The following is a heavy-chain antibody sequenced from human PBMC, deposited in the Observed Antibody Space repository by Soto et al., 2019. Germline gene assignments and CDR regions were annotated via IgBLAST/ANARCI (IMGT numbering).Heavy chain of an antibody. J-gene: IGHJ4*02. CDR2: IYYSGSA. CDR1: GDSISSGGYY. D-gene: IGHD1-7*01. CDR3: ARFKDWTYDFDY. Sequence: TLTLTCTVSGDSISSGGYYWSGMRQHPGKGREWIGYIYYSGSAYYNPSLKSRVTISVDTSKKKFSLNLSSVTAADTAAYYCARFKDWTYDFDYWGQGTLVTVSS. V-gene: IGHV4-31*03.